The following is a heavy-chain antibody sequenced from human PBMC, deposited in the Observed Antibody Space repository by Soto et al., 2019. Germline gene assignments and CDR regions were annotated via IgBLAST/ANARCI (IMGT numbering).Heavy chain of an antibody. CDR1: GYTFTRYG. CDR3: AKNGQPPYYYYGMDV. J-gene: IGHJ6*02. CDR2: ISGYNGDT. Sequence: QGQLVQSGGEVKKPGASVKVSCKASGYTFTRYGISWVRQAPGQGLEWMGWISGYNGDTKYAQKFQGRVTMTVDTSXTTAYIELRSLTSDDRAVYYCAKNGQPPYYYYGMDVWGQGTTVTVSS. V-gene: IGHV1-18*01. D-gene: IGHD2-8*01.